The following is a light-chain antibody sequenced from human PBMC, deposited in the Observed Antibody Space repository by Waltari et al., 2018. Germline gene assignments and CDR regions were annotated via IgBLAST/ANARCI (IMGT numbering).Light chain of an antibody. V-gene: IGLV2-14*01. Sequence: QSALTQPASVSGSPGQSITISCTGTSSDVGAYNYASWYQQHPGKAPKLIIYEVSNRPSGISNRFSGSKSGNTASLTISGLQAEDEAEYYCSSYTGSNTLVFGGGTKLTVL. CDR2: EVS. CDR3: SSYTGSNTLV. J-gene: IGLJ2*01. CDR1: SSDVGAYNY.